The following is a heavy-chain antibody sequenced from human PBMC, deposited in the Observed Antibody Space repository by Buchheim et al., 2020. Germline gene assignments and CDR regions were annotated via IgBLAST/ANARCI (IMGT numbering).Heavy chain of an antibody. V-gene: IGHV5-10-1*03. CDR2: IDPSDSYT. CDR3: ARLSSLYDSSTQYGMDV. D-gene: IGHD6-6*01. Sequence: EVQLVQSGAEVKKPGESLRISCKGSGYSFTSYWISWVRQMPGKGLEWMGRIDPSDSYTYYSPSFQVHVTIPADKSISTAYLQWSSLKATDTAMYYCARLSSLYDSSTQYGMDVWGKETT. CDR1: GYSFTSYW. J-gene: IGHJ6*04.